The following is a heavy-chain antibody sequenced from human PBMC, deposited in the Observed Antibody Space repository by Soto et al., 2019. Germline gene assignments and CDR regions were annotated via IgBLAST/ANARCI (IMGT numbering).Heavy chain of an antibody. D-gene: IGHD3-16*01. CDR2: MYYSGST. CDR3: ARGARLRLRNGFDP. V-gene: IGHV4-59*12. CDR1: GDSLINYY. J-gene: IGHJ5*02. Sequence: QVQLQESGPGQVKPSETLSLTCTVSGDSLINYYWSWIRQPPGKGLEWIGYMYYSGSTNYNPSLKSRVTTSLDTSTNHFSRKLISLTPADTAVYYGARGARLRLRNGFDPWGQGTMVTVSS.